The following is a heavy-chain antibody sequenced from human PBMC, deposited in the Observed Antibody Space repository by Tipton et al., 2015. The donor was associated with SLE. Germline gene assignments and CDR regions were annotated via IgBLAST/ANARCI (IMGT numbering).Heavy chain of an antibody. J-gene: IGHJ3*02. CDR2: ISGSGGST. CDR1: GFTFSSYA. Sequence: SLRLSCATSGFTFSSYAMNWVRQAPGKGLEWVSLISGSGGSTYYADSVKGRFTISRDNSKNTLYLQMNSLRAEDTAVYYCANGPGLQAFDIWGQGTMVTVSS. V-gene: IGHV3-23*01. CDR3: ANGPGLQAFDI.